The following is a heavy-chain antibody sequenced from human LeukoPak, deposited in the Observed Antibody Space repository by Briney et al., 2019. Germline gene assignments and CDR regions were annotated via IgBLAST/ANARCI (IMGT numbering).Heavy chain of an antibody. Sequence: GGSLRLSCAASGFTVSSNYMSWVRQAPGKGLEWVSAISGSGGSTYYADSVKGRFTISRDNSKNTLYLQMNSLRAEDTAVYYCAKDLLPVGATTPFDYWGQGTLVTVSS. D-gene: IGHD1-26*01. J-gene: IGHJ4*02. CDR1: GFTVSSNY. CDR2: ISGSGGST. CDR3: AKDLLPVGATTPFDY. V-gene: IGHV3-23*01.